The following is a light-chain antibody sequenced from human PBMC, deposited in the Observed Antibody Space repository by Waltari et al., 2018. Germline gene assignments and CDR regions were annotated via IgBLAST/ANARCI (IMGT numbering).Light chain of an antibody. CDR3: MQSLQPT. CDR2: LGS. CDR1: QSLLHSNGYNC. J-gene: IGKJ1*01. Sequence: DIEMTQSPLSLPVTPGEPASISCRSSQSLLHSNGYNCLDWYLQKPGQSPQLLIYLGSTRAPGVPDRCRCSRSVTDFTLKLSREEAEDVWVHYCMQSLQPTFGQGTKVEIK. V-gene: IGKV2-28*01.